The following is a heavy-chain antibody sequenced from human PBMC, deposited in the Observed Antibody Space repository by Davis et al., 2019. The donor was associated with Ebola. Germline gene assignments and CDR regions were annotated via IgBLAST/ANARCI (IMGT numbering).Heavy chain of an antibody. V-gene: IGHV3-21*01. Sequence: GESLKISCVASGFTFSTYSMSWVRQAPGKGLEWVSSISSDSDYIYYADSVKGRFTISRDNSKNTLYLQMNSLRAEDTAVYYCAKQRRAGTTNWFDPWGQGTLVTVSS. CDR1: GFTFSTYS. CDR3: AKQRRAGTTNWFDP. CDR2: ISSDSDYI. J-gene: IGHJ5*02. D-gene: IGHD1-1*01.